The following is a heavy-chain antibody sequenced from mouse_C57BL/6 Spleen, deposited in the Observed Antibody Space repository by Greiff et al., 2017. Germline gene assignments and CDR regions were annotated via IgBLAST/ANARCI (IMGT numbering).Heavy chain of an antibody. J-gene: IGHJ4*01. CDR3: ARGRLRRGLDYDMDD. V-gene: IGHV1-69*01. D-gene: IGHD2-4*01. CDR1: GYTFASHW. Sequence: QVQLQQPGAELVMPGASVQLSCKASGYTFASHWLHWVKQMPAQGLEWIGEIDPSDSYTNYPQKFKGNCTLTVDKSTSTAYMQRSSLTSEDSAVYYCARGRLRRGLDYDMDDWGQGTSVT. CDR2: IDPSDSYT.